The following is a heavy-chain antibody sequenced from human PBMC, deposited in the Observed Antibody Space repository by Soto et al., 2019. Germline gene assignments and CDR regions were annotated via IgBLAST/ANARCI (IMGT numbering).Heavy chain of an antibody. CDR2: VFSSVSA. CDR3: ARDGMTTGDT. CDR1: GVSVRSYT. Sequence: SETALTCIVSGVSVRSYTWRWVRQPANKGLEWIGRVFSSVSATYNPSLKSRVSISMDTPENRISLKLDSVTAADAGVYFCARDGMTTGDTWGPGTLVTVSS. V-gene: IGHV4-4*07. D-gene: IGHD2-21*02. J-gene: IGHJ4*02.